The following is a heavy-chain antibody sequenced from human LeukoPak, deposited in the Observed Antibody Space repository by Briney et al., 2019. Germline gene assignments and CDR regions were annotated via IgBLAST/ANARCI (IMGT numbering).Heavy chain of an antibody. CDR1: GYSISSGYY. V-gene: IGHV4-38-2*02. CDR2: IYHSGSV. J-gene: IGHJ4*02. CDR3: ASTITVTTDY. D-gene: IGHD4-17*01. Sequence: SETLSLTCTVSGYSISSGYYWGWIRQPPGKGLEWIRSIYHSGSVYFNPFLKSRVTISVDTSNNQFSLKLSSVTAADTAVYYCASTITVTTDYWGQGTLVTVSS.